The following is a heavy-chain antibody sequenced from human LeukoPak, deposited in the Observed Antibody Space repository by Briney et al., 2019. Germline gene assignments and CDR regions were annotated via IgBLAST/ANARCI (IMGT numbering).Heavy chain of an antibody. CDR1: GYTFTGYY. J-gene: IGHJ1*01. D-gene: IGHD2-21*02. Sequence: VASVKVSCKASGYTFTGYYMHWVRQAPGQGLEWMGWINPNSGGTNYAQKFQGRVTMTRDTSISTAYMELSRLRSDDTAVYYCARGQSDCIGSEYFQHWGQGTLVTVSS. CDR2: INPNSGGT. CDR3: ARGQSDCIGSEYFQH. V-gene: IGHV1-2*02.